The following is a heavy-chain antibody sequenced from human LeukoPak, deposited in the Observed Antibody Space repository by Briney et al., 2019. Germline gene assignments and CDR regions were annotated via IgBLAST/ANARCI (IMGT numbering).Heavy chain of an antibody. CDR1: GFTVSSNY. J-gene: IGHJ4*02. CDR2: IYSGGST. CDR3: ATDWWVYETVDY. Sequence: PGGSLRLSCAASGFTVSSNYMSWVRQAPGKGLEWVSVIYSGGSTYYADSVKGRFTISRDNSKNTLYLQMNSLRAEDTAVYYCATDWWVYETVDYWGQGTLVTVSS. V-gene: IGHV3-66*01. D-gene: IGHD2-15*01.